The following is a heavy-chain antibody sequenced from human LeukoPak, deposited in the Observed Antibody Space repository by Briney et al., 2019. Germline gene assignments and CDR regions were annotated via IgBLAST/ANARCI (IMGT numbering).Heavy chain of an antibody. CDR1: GYMFSIYW. J-gene: IGHJ6*02. D-gene: IGHD6-19*01. CDR2: VYPGDSDT. Sequence: PGESLKISCQASGYMFSIYWIGWVRQRPGKGLEWMGIVYPGDSDTKYNPSFQGHVTISADSSTKTAYLEWSSLNASDTGIYYCARHGPISVTGRLMDVWGQGTTVIVS. CDR3: ARHGPISVTGRLMDV. V-gene: IGHV5-51*01.